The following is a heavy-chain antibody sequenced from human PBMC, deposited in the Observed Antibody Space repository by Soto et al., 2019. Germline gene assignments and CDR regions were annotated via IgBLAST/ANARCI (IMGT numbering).Heavy chain of an antibody. D-gene: IGHD5-18*01. J-gene: IGHJ4*02. V-gene: IGHV5-51*01. CDR3: ARRDTARTKYYFDY. CDR1: GYSFTSYW. CDR2: IYPGDSDT. Sequence: GESLKISWKGSGYSFTSYWIGWVRQMPGKGLEWMGIIYPGDSDTRYSPSFQGQVTISADKSISTAYLQWRSLKASDTAMYYCARRDTARTKYYFDYWGQGTLVTVSS.